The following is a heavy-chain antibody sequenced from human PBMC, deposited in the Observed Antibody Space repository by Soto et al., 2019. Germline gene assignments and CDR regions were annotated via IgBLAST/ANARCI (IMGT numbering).Heavy chain of an antibody. J-gene: IGHJ5*02. CDR1: GFTFSSYG. CDR3: AREPLAYCGGDCYSGVGWFDP. CDR2: IWYDGSNK. Sequence: QVPLVESGGGVVQPGRSLRLSCAASGFTFSSYGMHWVRQAPGKGLEWVAVIWYDGSNKYYADSVKGRFTISRDNSKNTLYLQMNSLRAEDTAVYYCAREPLAYCGGDCYSGVGWFDPWGQGTLVTVSS. V-gene: IGHV3-33*01. D-gene: IGHD2-21*02.